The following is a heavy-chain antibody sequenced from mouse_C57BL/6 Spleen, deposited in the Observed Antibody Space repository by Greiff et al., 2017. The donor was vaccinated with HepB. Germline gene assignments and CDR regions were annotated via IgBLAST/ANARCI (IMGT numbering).Heavy chain of an antibody. D-gene: IGHD2-5*01. CDR2: IHPNSGST. CDR1: GYTFTSYW. V-gene: IGHV1-64*01. J-gene: IGHJ3*01. Sequence: QVQLQQPGAELVKPGASVKLSCKASGYTFTSYWMHWVKQRPGQGLEWIGMIHPNSGSTNYNEKFKSKATLTVDKSSSTAYMQLSSLTSEDSAVYYCAIDWYSNYEPAWFAYWGQGTLVTVSA. CDR3: AIDWYSNYEPAWFAY.